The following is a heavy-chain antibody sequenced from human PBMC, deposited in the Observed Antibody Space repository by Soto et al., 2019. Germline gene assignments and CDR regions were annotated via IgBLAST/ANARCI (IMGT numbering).Heavy chain of an antibody. J-gene: IGHJ4*02. CDR1: GGSISSYY. CDR2: IYYSGST. D-gene: IGHD3-10*01. V-gene: IGHV4-59*08. Sequence: SETLSLTCTVSGGSISSYYWSWIRQPPGKGLEWIGYIYYSGSTNYNPSLKSRVTISVDTSKNQFSLKLSSVTAADTAVYYCARRYYGSGSPLDYWGQGTLVTVSS. CDR3: ARRYYGSGSPLDY.